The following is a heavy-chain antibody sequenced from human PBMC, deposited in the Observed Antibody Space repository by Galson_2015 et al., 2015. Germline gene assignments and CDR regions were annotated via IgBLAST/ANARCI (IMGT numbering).Heavy chain of an antibody. Sequence: QSGAEVKKPGESLKISCKGSGYSFTSYWIGWVRQMPGKGLEWMGIIYPGDSDTRYSPSFQGQVTISADKSISTAYLQWSSLKASDTAMYYCARRKAVRGVIYYFDYWGQGTLVTVSS. CDR3: ARRKAVRGVIYYFDY. D-gene: IGHD3-10*01. CDR2: IYPGDSDT. J-gene: IGHJ4*02. V-gene: IGHV5-51*01. CDR1: GYSFTSYW.